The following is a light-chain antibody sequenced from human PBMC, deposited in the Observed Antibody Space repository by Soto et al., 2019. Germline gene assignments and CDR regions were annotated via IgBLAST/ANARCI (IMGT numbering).Light chain of an antibody. Sequence: IEVTQSPSSLSASIGDRVAITCRASQGIGVRLAWFQQKPGKAPQYLIQSASTLASGVPSRFSGSGSGTEFTLTIDSLQPDDVATYYCQQYKIYRAFGQGTKVDIK. CDR3: QQYKIYRA. J-gene: IGKJ1*01. V-gene: IGKV1D-16*01. CDR2: SAS. CDR1: QGIGVR.